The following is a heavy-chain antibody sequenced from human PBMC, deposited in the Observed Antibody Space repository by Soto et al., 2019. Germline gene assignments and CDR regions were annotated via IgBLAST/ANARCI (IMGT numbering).Heavy chain of an antibody. CDR3: AKDRQPDGLWPFDH. Sequence: EVQLLEFGGGLVQPGGSLRLSCAASGFTFSTYAMSWVRQAPGKGLEWVSGLYGSGRGISYADSVKGRFTISRDNSNDILYLEMRSLRVEDTAVYYCAKDRQPDGLWPFDHWGQGNLVIVSS. CDR2: LYGSGRGI. J-gene: IGHJ4*02. CDR1: GFTFSTYA. D-gene: IGHD2-8*01. V-gene: IGHV3-23*01.